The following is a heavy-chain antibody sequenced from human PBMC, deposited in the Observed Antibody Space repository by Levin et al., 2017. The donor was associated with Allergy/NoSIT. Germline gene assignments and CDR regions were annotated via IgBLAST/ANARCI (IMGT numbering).Heavy chain of an antibody. V-gene: IGHV3-23*01. CDR2: ISGSGGST. J-gene: IGHJ4*02. D-gene: IGHD3-9*01. CDR3: ARLPLRYLRLTGPDPVYYFDY. Sequence: GESLKISCAASGFTFSSYAMSWVRQAPGKGLEWVSAISGSGGSTYYADSVKGRFTISRDNSKNTLYLQMNSLRAEDTAVYYCARLPLRYLRLTGPDPVYYFDYWGQGTLVTVSS. CDR1: GFTFSSYA.